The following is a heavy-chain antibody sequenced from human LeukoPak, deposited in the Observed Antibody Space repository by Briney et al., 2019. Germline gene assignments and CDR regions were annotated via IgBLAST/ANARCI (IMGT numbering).Heavy chain of an antibody. Sequence: SETLSLTCTVSGGSISSGSYYWSWIRQPAGKGLEWIGRIYTSGSTNYNPSLKSRVTISVDTSKNQFSLKLSSVTAADTAVYYCARDLAYSGAFYFDYWGQGTLVTVSS. J-gene: IGHJ4*02. CDR1: GGSISSGSYY. D-gene: IGHD1-26*01. V-gene: IGHV4-61*02. CDR2: IYTSGST. CDR3: ARDLAYSGAFYFDY.